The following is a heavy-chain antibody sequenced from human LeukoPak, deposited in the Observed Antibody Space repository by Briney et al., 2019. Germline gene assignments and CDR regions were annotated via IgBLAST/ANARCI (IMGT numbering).Heavy chain of an antibody. CDR2: INWDGGST. D-gene: IGHD5-18*01. Sequence: GGSLRLSCAASGFTFDDYGMRWVRQAPGKGLEWVSGINWDGGSTLYADSVKGRFTICRDNAKNSLFLQMNSLTAEDTALYYCARGGGYSYGPPGGFDHWGQGTLVIVSS. V-gene: IGHV3-20*04. CDR1: GFTFDDYG. CDR3: ARGGGYSYGPPGGFDH. J-gene: IGHJ5*02.